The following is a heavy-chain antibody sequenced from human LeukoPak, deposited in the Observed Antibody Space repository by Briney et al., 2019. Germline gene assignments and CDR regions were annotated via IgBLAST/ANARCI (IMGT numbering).Heavy chain of an antibody. CDR3: ARVRRRTDTYFDY. CDR2: INPNSGGT. CDR1: GYTFAGYY. D-gene: IGHD5-18*01. J-gene: IGHJ4*02. Sequence: GASVKVSCKASGYTFAGYYMHWVRQAPGQGLEGMGWINPNSGGTNYAQKFQGRVTMTRDTSISTAYMELSRLRSDDTAVYYCARVRRRTDTYFDYWGQGTLVTVSS. V-gene: IGHV1-2*02.